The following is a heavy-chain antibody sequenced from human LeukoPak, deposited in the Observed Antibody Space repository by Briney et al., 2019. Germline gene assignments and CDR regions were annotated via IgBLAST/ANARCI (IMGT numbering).Heavy chain of an antibody. D-gene: IGHD2-15*01. CDR2: IYTSGST. J-gene: IGHJ5*02. Sequence: KTSETLSLTCTVSGGSISSYYWSWIRQPAGKGLEWIGRIYTSGSTNYNPSLKSRVTMSVDTSKNQFSLKLSSVTAADTAVYYCARDIKHEGYCSGGSCYSLWFDPWGQGTLVTVSS. V-gene: IGHV4-4*07. CDR3: ARDIKHEGYCSGGSCYSLWFDP. CDR1: GGSISSYY.